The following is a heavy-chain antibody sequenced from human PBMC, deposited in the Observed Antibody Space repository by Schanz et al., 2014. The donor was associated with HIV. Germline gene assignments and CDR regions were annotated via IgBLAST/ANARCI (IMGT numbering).Heavy chain of an antibody. CDR1: GYTFTDNY. V-gene: IGHV1-2*02. CDR2: FNPYSGGR. Sequence: QVQLVQSGAEVKKPGASVKVSCKASGYTFTDNYMHWVRQAPGHGLEWMGWFNPYSGGRIYAQQFQGRVVMTRDTSISTAYMELSGLTSDDTAVYYCARSGQRRGKPGGDYYYYGMDVWGQGTTVTVSS. CDR3: ARSGQRRGKPGGDYYYYGMDV. J-gene: IGHJ6*02. D-gene: IGHD3-3*01.